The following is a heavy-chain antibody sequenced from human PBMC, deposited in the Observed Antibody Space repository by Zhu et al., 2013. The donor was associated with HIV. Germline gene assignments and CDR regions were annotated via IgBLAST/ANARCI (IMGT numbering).Heavy chain of an antibody. J-gene: IGHJ4*02. D-gene: IGHD4-17*01. CDR3: ARDRAVTPSWPFDY. V-gene: IGHV1-3*01. CDR2: INPGNGNT. Sequence: QVQLVQSGAEVKKPGASVKLYCKASGYSFPTSAMHWVRQAPGQSFEWMGWINPGNGNTKYSQNFQGRVTISRDTSANIVHMELNSLTSEDMAVYYCARDRAVTPSWPFDYWGQGTLVTVSS. CDR1: GYSFPTSA.